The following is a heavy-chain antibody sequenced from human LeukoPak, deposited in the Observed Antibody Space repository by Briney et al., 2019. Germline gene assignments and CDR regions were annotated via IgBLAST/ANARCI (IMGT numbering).Heavy chain of an antibody. CDR2: ISSSSSYI. CDR3: ARDQEDSSGWYDWFDP. J-gene: IGHJ5*02. D-gene: IGHD6-19*01. CDR1: GFTFSSYS. V-gene: IGHV3-21*01. Sequence: GGSLRLSCAASGFTFSSYSMNWVRQAPGKGLEWVSSISSSSSYIYYADSVKGRFTISRDNAKNSLYLQMNSLRAEDTAVYYCARDQEDSSGWYDWFDPWGQGTLVTVSS.